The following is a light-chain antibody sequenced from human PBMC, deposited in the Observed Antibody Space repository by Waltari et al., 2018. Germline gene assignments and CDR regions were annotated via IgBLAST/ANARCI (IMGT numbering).Light chain of an antibody. Sequence: QSALTQPASVSGSPGQSITISCSGTDSDVGAYDFVSWYQQHPGKAPHLTIYEASNRPSGISKRFSSSKAGNPASLTIAGLQAEDEADYYCSSYTTSSAPWVFGTGTRVTVL. CDR1: DSDVGAYDF. V-gene: IGLV2-14*01. J-gene: IGLJ1*01. CDR2: EAS. CDR3: SSYTTSSAPWV.